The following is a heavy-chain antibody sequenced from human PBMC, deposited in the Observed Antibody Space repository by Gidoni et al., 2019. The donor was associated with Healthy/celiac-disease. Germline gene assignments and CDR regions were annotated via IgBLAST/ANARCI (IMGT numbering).Heavy chain of an antibody. CDR2: INAGNGNT. V-gene: IGHV1-3*01. J-gene: IGHJ6*02. D-gene: IGHD2-15*01. CDR1: GYTFTSYA. CDR3: ARADSGVVVAASPYYYYGMDV. Sequence: QVQLVQSGAEVKKPGASVKVSCKASGYTFTSYAMHLVRQAPGQRLEWMGWINAGNGNTKYSQKFQGRVTITRDTSASTAYMELSSLRSEDTAVYYCARADSGVVVAASPYYYYGMDVWGQGTTVTVSS.